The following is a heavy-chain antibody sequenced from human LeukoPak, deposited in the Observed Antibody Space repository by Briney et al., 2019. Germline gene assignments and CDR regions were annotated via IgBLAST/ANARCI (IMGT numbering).Heavy chain of an antibody. D-gene: IGHD4-17*01. J-gene: IGHJ6*02. V-gene: IGHV5-51*01. CDR2: IYPGDSDT. Sequence: GESLKISCKGSGYSFTSYWIGWVRQMPGKGLEWMGIIYPGDSDTRYSPSFQGQVTISADKSISTAYLQWSSLKASDTAMYYCARHPPEAYGLDGMDVWGQGTTVTVSS. CDR3: ARHPPEAYGLDGMDV. CDR1: GYSFTSYW.